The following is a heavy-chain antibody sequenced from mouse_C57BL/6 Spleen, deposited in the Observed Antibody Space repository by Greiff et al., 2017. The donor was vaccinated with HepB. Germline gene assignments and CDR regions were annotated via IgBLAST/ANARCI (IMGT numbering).Heavy chain of an antibody. V-gene: IGHV1-4*01. CDR2: INPSSGYT. CDR1: GYTFTSYT. Sequence: VHLVESGAELARPGASVKMSCKASGYTFTSYTMHWVKQRPGQGLEWIGYINPSSGYTKYNQKFKDKATLTADKSSSTAYMQLSSLTSEDSAVYYCARTGATVVAAYFDVWGTGTTVTVSS. CDR3: ARTGATVVAAYFDV. J-gene: IGHJ1*03. D-gene: IGHD1-1*01.